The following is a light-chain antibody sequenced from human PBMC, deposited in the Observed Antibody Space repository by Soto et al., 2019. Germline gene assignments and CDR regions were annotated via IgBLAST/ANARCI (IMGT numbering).Light chain of an antibody. CDR3: AAWDDSLSGRV. Sequence: QSVLTRTPSASGKPGQRATISCSGSSSNIGSNYVYWYQQLPGTAAKLLIYSNNQLPSGVPDRFSGSKSGTSASLAISGLRSEDEADYYCAAWDDSLSGRVFGTGTKVTVL. CDR1: SSNIGSNY. V-gene: IGLV1-47*02. J-gene: IGLJ1*01. CDR2: SNN.